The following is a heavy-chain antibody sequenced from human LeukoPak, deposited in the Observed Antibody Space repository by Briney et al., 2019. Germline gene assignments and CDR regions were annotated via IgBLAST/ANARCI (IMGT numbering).Heavy chain of an antibody. CDR1: GGTFSSYA. J-gene: IGHJ4*02. CDR3: ARDPSGGYVPYFDY. D-gene: IGHD3-16*01. CDR2: IIPILGIT. V-gene: IGHV1-69*04. Sequence: SVKVSCKASGGTFSSYAISWVRQAPGQGLEWMGRIIPILGITNYAQKFQGRVTITADKSTSTAYMELSSLRSDDTAVYYCARDPSGGYVPYFDYWGQGTLVTVSS.